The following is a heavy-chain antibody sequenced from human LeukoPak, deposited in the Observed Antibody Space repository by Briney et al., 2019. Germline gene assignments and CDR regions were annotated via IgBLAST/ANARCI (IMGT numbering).Heavy chain of an antibody. J-gene: IGHJ4*02. CDR1: GFIFSSYA. Sequence: PGGSLRLSCAASGFIFSSYAMSWVRQAPGKGLEWVSIISDSGDITYYADSVKGRFTISRDNSKNTLYLQMNSLRAEDTAVYYCAKVGAAGIAVVLVDYWGQGTLVTVSS. V-gene: IGHV3-23*01. CDR2: ISDSGDIT. CDR3: AKVGAAGIAVVLVDY. D-gene: IGHD6-19*01.